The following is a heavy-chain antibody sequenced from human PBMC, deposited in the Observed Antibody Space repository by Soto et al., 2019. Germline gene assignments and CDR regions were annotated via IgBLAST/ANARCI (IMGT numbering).Heavy chain of an antibody. V-gene: IGHV1-69*06. D-gene: IGHD3-22*01. CDR2: IIPIFGTA. J-gene: IGHJ6*02. Sequence: PVKVSCKASGGTLRSYAISWVRQAPGQGIEWMGGIIPIFGTANYAQKFQGRVTITPDKYTSTAYMELSSLRSEDTAGYYCASDEIWHYSHSRGYYSPYYYGMDVGGQGTTVTVSS. CDR1: GGTLRSYA. CDR3: ASDEIWHYSHSRGYYSPYYYGMDV.